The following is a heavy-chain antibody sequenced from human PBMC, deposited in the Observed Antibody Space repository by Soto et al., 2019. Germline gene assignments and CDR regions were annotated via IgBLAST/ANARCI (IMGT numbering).Heavy chain of an antibody. D-gene: IGHD2-8*02. J-gene: IGHJ4*02. CDR3: ARDKITGLFDY. Sequence: PSETLSLTCTVSGGSIISGDYYWSWIRQPPGKGLEWIGYIYYSGATSYNPSLKSRVIISIDTSKNQFSLKLTSVTAADTAVYYCARDKITGLFDYWGQGTLVTVSS. V-gene: IGHV4-30-4*08. CDR1: GGSIISGDYY. CDR2: IYYSGAT.